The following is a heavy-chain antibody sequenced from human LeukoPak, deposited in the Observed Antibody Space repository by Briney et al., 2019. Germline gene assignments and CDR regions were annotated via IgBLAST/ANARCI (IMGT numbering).Heavy chain of an antibody. Sequence: SETLSLTCTVSSDSIGSPNSYWGWVRQAPGKGLEWIGSINHSGSTSYNPSLRSRLPFSVDTSRDQFSLKLSSVTAADTAMYYCATSYDYKVAPFDLWGQGTLVTVSS. CDR2: INHSGST. V-gene: IGHV4-39*07. CDR1: SDSIGSPNSY. CDR3: ATSYDYKVAPFDL. D-gene: IGHD5-12*01. J-gene: IGHJ4*01.